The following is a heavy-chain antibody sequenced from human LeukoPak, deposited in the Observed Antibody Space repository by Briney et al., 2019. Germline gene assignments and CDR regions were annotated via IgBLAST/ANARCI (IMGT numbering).Heavy chain of an antibody. Sequence: GASVKVSCKASGYTSTGYYMHWVRQAPGQGLEWMGWINPNSGGTNYAQKFQGRVTMTRDTSISTAYMELSRLRSDDTAVYYCAREDDDILTGYYSYFDYWGQGTLVTVSS. J-gene: IGHJ4*02. CDR2: INPNSGGT. CDR1: GYTSTGYY. D-gene: IGHD3-9*01. CDR3: AREDDDILTGYYSYFDY. V-gene: IGHV1-2*02.